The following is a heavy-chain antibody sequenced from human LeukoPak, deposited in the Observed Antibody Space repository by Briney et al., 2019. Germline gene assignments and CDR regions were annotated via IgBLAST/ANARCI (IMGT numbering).Heavy chain of an antibody. Sequence: SETLSLTCTVSGGSISSYYWSWLRQPPGKGLEWIGYIYYSGSTNYNPSLKSRVTISVDTSKNQFSLKLSSVTAADTAVYYCARDTGDSSGYYLDDAFDIWGQGTMVTASS. D-gene: IGHD3-22*01. CDR1: GGSISSYY. CDR3: ARDTGDSSGYYLDDAFDI. CDR2: IYYSGST. J-gene: IGHJ3*02. V-gene: IGHV4-59*01.